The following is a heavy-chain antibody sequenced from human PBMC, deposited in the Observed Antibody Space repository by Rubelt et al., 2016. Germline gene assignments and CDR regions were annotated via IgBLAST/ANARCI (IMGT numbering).Heavy chain of an antibody. J-gene: IGHJ2*01. V-gene: IGHV4-59*08. CDR3: ARHGAVLNWFFDL. CDR2: IYYSGST. Sequence: QVQLQESGPGLVKPSETLSLTCTVSGGSISGYYWSWIRQPPGKGLECIGYIYYSGSTNYNPSLKSRVTISVDTSTNQVSLKLNSETAADTAVYYCARHGAVLNWFFDLWGRGTLVTVSS. CDR1: GGSISGYY. D-gene: IGHD3-16*01.